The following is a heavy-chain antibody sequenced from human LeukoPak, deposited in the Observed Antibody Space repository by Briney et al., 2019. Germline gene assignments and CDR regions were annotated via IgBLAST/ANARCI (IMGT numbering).Heavy chain of an antibody. D-gene: IGHD4-17*01. J-gene: IGHJ6*03. CDR3: AKVFSTVTGYYYYMDV. V-gene: IGHV3-23*01. CDR2: ISGSGGST. CDR1: GFTFSSYA. Sequence: GGSLRLSCAASGFTFSSYAMIWVPQAPGKALEWVSAISGSGGSTYYADSVKGRFTITRDNSKNTLYLQMNSLRAEDTAVYYCAKVFSTVTGYYYYMDVWGKGTTVTVSS.